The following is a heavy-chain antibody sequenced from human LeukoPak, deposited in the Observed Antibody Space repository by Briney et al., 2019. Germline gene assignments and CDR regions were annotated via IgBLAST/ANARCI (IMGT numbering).Heavy chain of an antibody. CDR2: MYFSGRT. V-gene: IGHV4-31*03. D-gene: IGHD5-24*01. CDR3: ARAPFNYGYKKVLNHYGVDV. Sequence: SETLSLTCSVSGDSISSGDYYWSWVRQLPGKGLEWIGYMYFSGRTDFNPSLESRFTISVDTSQNQFSLNLTSVTAADTAVYFCARAPFNYGYKKVLNHYGVDVWGQGTAVTVSS. CDR1: GDSISSGDYY. J-gene: IGHJ6*02.